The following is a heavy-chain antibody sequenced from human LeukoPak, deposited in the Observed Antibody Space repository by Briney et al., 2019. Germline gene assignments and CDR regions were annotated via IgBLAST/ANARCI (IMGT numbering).Heavy chain of an antibody. CDR3: AKDTTVTTLCPDY. CDR2: ISYDGSNK. V-gene: IGHV3-30*04. Sequence: GGSLRLSCAASGFTFSSYAMHWVRQAPGKGLEWVAVISYDGSNKYYADSVKGRFTISRDNSKNTLYLQMNSLRAEDTAVYYCAKDTTVTTLCPDYWGQGTLVTVSS. CDR1: GFTFSSYA. D-gene: IGHD4-17*01. J-gene: IGHJ4*02.